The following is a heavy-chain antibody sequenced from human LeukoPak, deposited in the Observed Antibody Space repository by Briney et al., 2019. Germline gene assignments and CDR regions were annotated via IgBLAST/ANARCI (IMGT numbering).Heavy chain of an antibody. CDR2: ISCSGGST. CDR1: GFTFSSYA. CDR3: SKMKFGEPQYNWFDP. Sequence: GGSLRLSCAPSGFTFSSYAMRWVRQAPGEGLEGGSAISCSGGSTYYADYVECLFTISRDNCKNTLYLQMNSMRAEDTAVYYCSKMKFGEPQYNWFDPWGQGALVTVSS. V-gene: IGHV3-23*01. J-gene: IGHJ5*02. D-gene: IGHD3-10*01.